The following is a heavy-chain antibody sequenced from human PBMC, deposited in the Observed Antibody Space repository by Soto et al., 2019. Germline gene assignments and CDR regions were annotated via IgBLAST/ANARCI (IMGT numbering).Heavy chain of an antibody. CDR2: INPSGGST. CDR3: ARSITMIVVVITGSGMDV. CDR1: GYTFTSYY. D-gene: IGHD3-22*01. J-gene: IGHJ6*02. V-gene: IGHV1-46*01. Sequence: AAVKVSCKASGYTFTSYYMHWVRQAPGQGLEWMGIINPSGGSTSYAQKFQGRVTMTRDTSTTTVYMELSSLRSDDTAVYYCARSITMIVVVITGSGMDVWGQGTTGTSP.